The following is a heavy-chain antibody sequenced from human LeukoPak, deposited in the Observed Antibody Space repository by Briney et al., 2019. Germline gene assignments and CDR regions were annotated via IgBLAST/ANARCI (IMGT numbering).Heavy chain of an antibody. CDR3: ARVSAYYYDSSGYYIDY. CDR1: GYTFTSYD. Sequence: ASVKVSCKASGYTFTSYDINWVRQAPGQGLEWMGWINPNSGGTNYAQKFQGRVTMTRDTSISTAYMELSRLRSDDTAVYYCARVSAYYYDSSGYYIDYWGQGTLVTVSS. J-gene: IGHJ4*02. CDR2: INPNSGGT. V-gene: IGHV1-2*02. D-gene: IGHD3-22*01.